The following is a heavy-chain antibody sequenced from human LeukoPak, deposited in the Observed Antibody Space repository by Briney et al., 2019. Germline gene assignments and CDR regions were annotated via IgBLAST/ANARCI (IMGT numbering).Heavy chain of an antibody. Sequence: GASVKVSCKASGGTFSSYAISWVRQAPGQGLEWMGGIIPIFGTANYAQKFQGRVTMTRNTSISTAYMELSSLRSEDTAVYYCARATGDSVPWYFDLWGRGTLVTVSS. CDR3: ARATGDSVPWYFDL. J-gene: IGHJ2*01. CDR1: GGTFSSYA. CDR2: IIPIFGTA. D-gene: IGHD7-27*01. V-gene: IGHV1-69*05.